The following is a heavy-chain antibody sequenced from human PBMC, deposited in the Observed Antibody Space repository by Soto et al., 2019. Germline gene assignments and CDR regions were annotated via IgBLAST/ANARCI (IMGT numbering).Heavy chain of an antibody. CDR2: MNPNSGNT. CDR1: GYTFTSYD. CDR3: AREGTNWNYYYYYYYMDV. J-gene: IGHJ6*03. Sequence: ASVKVSCKASGYTFTSYDINWVRQATVQGLEWMGWMNPNSGNTGYAQKFQGRVTMTRNTSISTAYMELSSLRSEDTAVYYCAREGTNWNYYYYYYYMDVWGKGTTVTVSS. D-gene: IGHD1-7*01. V-gene: IGHV1-8*01.